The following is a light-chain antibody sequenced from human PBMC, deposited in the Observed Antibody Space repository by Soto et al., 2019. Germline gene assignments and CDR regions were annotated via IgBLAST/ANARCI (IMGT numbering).Light chain of an antibody. CDR2: STN. V-gene: IGLV7-43*01. J-gene: IGLJ3*02. Sequence: QTVVTQEPSLTVSPGGTVTLTCAPRTGAGTSAQSPNLFQWRPGQAPRTLIYSTNNKRSWTPARFSGSLLGGKAALTLSGAQPEDEAEHYCLLYYGGAHLGVFGGGTKLTVL. CDR3: LLYYGGAHLGV. CDR1: TGAGTSAQS.